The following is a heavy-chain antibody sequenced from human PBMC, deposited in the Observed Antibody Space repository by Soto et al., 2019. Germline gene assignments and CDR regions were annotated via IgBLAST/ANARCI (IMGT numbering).Heavy chain of an antibody. Sequence: SETLSLTCTVSGGSISSSSYYWGWIRQPPGKGLEWIGSIYYTGFSFSNPSLKSRVAMSVDKSKNEFTLQLTSVTAADTAVYYCASSYGNAWYTYWGQGIQVTVSS. CDR2: IYYTGFS. V-gene: IGHV4-39*06. D-gene: IGHD6-13*01. CDR1: GGSISSSSYY. CDR3: ASSYGNAWYTY. J-gene: IGHJ4*02.